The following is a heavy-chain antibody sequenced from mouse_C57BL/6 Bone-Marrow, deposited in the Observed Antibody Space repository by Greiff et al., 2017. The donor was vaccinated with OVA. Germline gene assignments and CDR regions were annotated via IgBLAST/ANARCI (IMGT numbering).Heavy chain of an antibody. V-gene: IGHV1-64*01. CDR3: ARETIRKYFDY. D-gene: IGHD1-1*02. J-gene: IGHJ2*01. CDR1: GYTFTSYW. Sequence: QVQLQQPGAELVKPGASVKLSCKASGYTFTSYWMHWVKQRPGQGLEWIGMIHPNSGSTNYNEKFKSKATLTVDKSSSTAYMQLSSLTSEDSAVYYCARETIRKYFDYWGQGTTLTVSS. CDR2: IHPNSGST.